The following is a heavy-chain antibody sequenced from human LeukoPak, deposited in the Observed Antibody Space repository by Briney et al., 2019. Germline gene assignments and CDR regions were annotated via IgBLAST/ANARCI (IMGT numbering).Heavy chain of an antibody. D-gene: IGHD1-1*01. CDR1: GFTFSNYG. V-gene: IGHV3-30*02. CDR2: VQNDGSDK. Sequence: GGTLRLSCAASGFTFSNYGMHWVRQTPGKGLEWVAFVQNDGSDKFFADSVKGRFTVSRDNSKNTLYLQMNSLRADDTAVYYCAKERQLEPFDCWGQGTLVTVSS. CDR3: AKERQLEPFDC. J-gene: IGHJ4*02.